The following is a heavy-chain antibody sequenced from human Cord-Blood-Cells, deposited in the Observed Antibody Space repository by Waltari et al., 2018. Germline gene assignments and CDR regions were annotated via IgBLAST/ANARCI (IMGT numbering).Heavy chain of an antibody. D-gene: IGHD1-26*01. CDR3: ARVAVGASENYYMDV. Sequence: QVQLQESGPGLVKPSETLSLTCTVSGGSISSYYWSWIRQPPGKGLEWIGLIYYSGSTNCTPSLMGRVTISVATSKNQFALKLSSVTAADTAVYYCARVAVGASENYYMDVWGKGTTVTVSS. V-gene: IGHV4-59*01. CDR1: GGSISSYY. CDR2: IYYSGST. J-gene: IGHJ6*03.